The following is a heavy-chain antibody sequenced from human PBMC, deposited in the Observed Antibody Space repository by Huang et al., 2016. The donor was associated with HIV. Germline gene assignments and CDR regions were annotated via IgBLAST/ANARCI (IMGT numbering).Heavy chain of an antibody. J-gene: IGHJ5*02. CDR1: GGSLSSYY. D-gene: IGHD6-6*01. V-gene: IGHV4-59*01. CDR3: ASASIAARRWFDP. Sequence: QVQLQESGPGLVKPSETLSLTCTVSGGSLSSYYWSWLRQPPGKGLEWIGDIYYSGRTNYNPSLKSRVTISVDTSKNQFSLRLSSVTAADTAVYYCASASIAARRWFDPWGQGSLVTVSS. CDR2: IYYSGRT.